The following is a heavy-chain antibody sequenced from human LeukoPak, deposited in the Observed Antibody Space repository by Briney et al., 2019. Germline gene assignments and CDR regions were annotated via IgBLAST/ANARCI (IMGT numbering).Heavy chain of an antibody. CDR2: IYPSDSDT. Sequence: GESLKISCKGSGYSFTNYWIAWVRRMPGKSLEWMGIIYPSDSDTRYSPSFQDQVTMSADKSISTAYLQWTSRRSSDTDINYGGRRLGLGVSSRDSFDISGQGTMVTVSS. CDR3: GRRLGLGVSSRDSFDI. CDR1: GYSFTNYW. J-gene: IGHJ3*02. D-gene: IGHD3-10*01. V-gene: IGHV5-51*01.